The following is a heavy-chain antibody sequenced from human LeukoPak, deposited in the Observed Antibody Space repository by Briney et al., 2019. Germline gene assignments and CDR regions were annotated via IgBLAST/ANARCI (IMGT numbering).Heavy chain of an antibody. Sequence: GGSLRLSCAASGFTFSSYDMSWVRQAPGKGLEWVSAISGSGDSSYCADSVKGRFTISRDNSKNSLYLHMNSLRGEDTAVYYCAREGLTSDYFYMDVWGKGTTVIVSS. V-gene: IGHV3-23*01. CDR3: AREGLTSDYFYMDV. CDR2: ISGSGDSS. D-gene: IGHD4-11*01. J-gene: IGHJ6*03. CDR1: GFTFSSYD.